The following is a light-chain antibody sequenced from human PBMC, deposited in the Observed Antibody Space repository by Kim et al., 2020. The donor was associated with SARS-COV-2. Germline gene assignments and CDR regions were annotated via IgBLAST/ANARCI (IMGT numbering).Light chain of an antibody. V-gene: IGLV3-21*04. J-gene: IGLJ3*02. CDR3: QVWDSSSEHWV. CDR1: NIGSKT. CDR2: YDS. Sequence: SYELTQPPSVSVAPGKTARITCGGNNIGSKTVHWYQQKSGQAPVLVIYYDSDRPSGIPERFSGSNSGNTATLTISRVEAGDEADYYCQVWDSSSEHWVFGGGTQLTVL.